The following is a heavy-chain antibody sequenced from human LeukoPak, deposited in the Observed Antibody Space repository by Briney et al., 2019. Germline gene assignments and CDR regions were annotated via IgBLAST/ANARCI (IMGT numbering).Heavy chain of an antibody. Sequence: SETLSLTWTVSGGSISSYYWSWIRQPPGKGLEWIGYIYYSGSTNYNPSLKSRVTISVDTSKNQFSLKLSSVTAADTAVYYCARDGYDSSGYFLWGYWGQGTLVTVPS. J-gene: IGHJ4*02. CDR2: IYYSGST. CDR3: ARDGYDSSGYFLWGY. V-gene: IGHV4-59*01. D-gene: IGHD3-22*01. CDR1: GGSISSYY.